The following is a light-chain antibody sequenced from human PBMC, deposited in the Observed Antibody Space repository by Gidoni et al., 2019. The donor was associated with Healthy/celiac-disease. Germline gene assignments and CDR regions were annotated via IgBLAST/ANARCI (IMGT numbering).Light chain of an antibody. V-gene: IGKV1-33*01. CDR1: QDISHY. Sequence: DIQMTQFPSSLSASVGDRVTITCQASQDISHYLNWYQQKPGKAPKLLIYDASNLETGVPPRFSGSGSGTDFTVTISSLQPEDIATYYCQQYDNLPPGATFGPGTKVDIK. CDR2: DAS. J-gene: IGKJ3*01. CDR3: QQYDNLPPGAT.